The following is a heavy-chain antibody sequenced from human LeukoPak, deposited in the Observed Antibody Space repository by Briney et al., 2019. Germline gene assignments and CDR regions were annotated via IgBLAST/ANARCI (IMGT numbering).Heavy chain of an antibody. CDR3: AKGDCTTGVCYLDY. CDR2: ISWNSGSI. Sequence: PGRSLRLSCAASGFTFDDYAMHWVRQAPGKGLEWVSGISWNSGSIGYADSVKGRFTISRDNAKNSLYLQMNSLRAEDMALYYCAKGDCTTGVCYLDYWGQGTLVTVSS. J-gene: IGHJ4*02. CDR1: GFTFDDYA. V-gene: IGHV3-9*03. D-gene: IGHD2-8*01.